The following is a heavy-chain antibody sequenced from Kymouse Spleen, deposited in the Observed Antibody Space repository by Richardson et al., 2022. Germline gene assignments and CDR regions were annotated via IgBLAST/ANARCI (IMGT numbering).Heavy chain of an antibody. D-gene: IGHD6-19*01. CDR3: ARQGYSSGWYY. Sequence: QLQLQESGPGLVKPSETLSLTCTVSGGSISSSSYYWGWIRQPPGKGLEWIGSIYYSGSTYYNPSLKSRVTISVDTSKNQFSLKLSSVTAADTAVYYCARQGYSSGWYYWGQGTLVTVSS. CDR2: IYYSGST. V-gene: IGHV4-39*01. CDR1: GGSISSSSYY. J-gene: IGHJ4*02.